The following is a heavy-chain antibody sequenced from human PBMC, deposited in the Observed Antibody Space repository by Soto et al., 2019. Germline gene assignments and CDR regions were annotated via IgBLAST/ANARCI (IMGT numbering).Heavy chain of an antibody. CDR1: GGSFPDFA. J-gene: IGHJ6*02. D-gene: IGHD1-26*01. CDR2: IIPLSPTA. V-gene: IGHV1-69*01. Sequence: QVQLLQSGPEVKKPGSSVRVSCKASGGSFPDFAVSWVRQAPGKGLEWMGGIIPLSPTANYAQRFQARVTNTADVSTNTAYMDVTSLTYDDTAVYYCAITPGGSHHALYFMDIWGQGTTVTVSS. CDR3: AITPGGSHHALYFMDI.